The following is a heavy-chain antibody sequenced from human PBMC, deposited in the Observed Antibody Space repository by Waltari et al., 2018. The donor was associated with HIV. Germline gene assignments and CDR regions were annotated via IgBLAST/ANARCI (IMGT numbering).Heavy chain of an antibody. Sequence: QVQLIQSGAEVKKPGASAKVYCKVFGYTLRHLSMHWVRQAPGKGLEWMGGFDPEDDETIYAQKFQGRVTMTEDTSTDSAYMELSSLTSEDTAVYYCATGGGTTSIQLYDLDVWGQGTTVTVSS. D-gene: IGHD1-26*01. CDR2: FDPEDDET. J-gene: IGHJ6*02. CDR3: ATGGGTTSIQLYDLDV. CDR1: GYTLRHLS. V-gene: IGHV1-24*01.